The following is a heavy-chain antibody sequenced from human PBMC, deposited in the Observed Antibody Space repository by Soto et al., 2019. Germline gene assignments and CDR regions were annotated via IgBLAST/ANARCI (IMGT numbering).Heavy chain of an antibody. V-gene: IGHV4-31*03. CDR3: ARELTRYYYYYMDV. Sequence: LSLTCSVSGASINTSDYYWGWIRQPPGKGLEWIGYIYYSGSTYYNPSLKSRVTISVDTSKNQFSLKLSSLTAADTAVYYCARELTRYYYYYMDVWGKGTTVTVSS. CDR2: IYYSGST. D-gene: IGHD3-9*01. CDR1: GASINTSDYY. J-gene: IGHJ6*03.